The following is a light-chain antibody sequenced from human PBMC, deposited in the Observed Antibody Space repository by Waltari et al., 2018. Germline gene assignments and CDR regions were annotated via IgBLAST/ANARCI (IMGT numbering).Light chain of an antibody. Sequence: DIQMTQSPSTLSASVGDRVTITCRASQSISTWLAWFQQKPGNAPKVLIYKASSLESGFPSRFSGSGSGTEFTLTISSLQPDDFATYYCQHYNSFPYTFGQGTKLEIK. V-gene: IGKV1-5*03. J-gene: IGKJ2*01. CDR2: KAS. CDR1: QSISTW. CDR3: QHYNSFPYT.